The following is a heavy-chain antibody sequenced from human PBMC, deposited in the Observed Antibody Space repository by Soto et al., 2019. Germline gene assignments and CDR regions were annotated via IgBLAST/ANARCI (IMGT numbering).Heavy chain of an antibody. CDR1: GGSISSSSYY. Sequence: SETLSLTCTVSGGSISSSSYYWGWIRQPPGKGLEWIGSIYYSGSTYYNPSLKSRVTISVDTSKNQFSLKLSSVTAADTAVYYCARHVCLIAAAGTIGADDAFDIWGQGTMVTVSS. CDR3: ARHVCLIAAAGTIGADDAFDI. D-gene: IGHD6-13*01. J-gene: IGHJ3*02. V-gene: IGHV4-39*01. CDR2: IYYSGST.